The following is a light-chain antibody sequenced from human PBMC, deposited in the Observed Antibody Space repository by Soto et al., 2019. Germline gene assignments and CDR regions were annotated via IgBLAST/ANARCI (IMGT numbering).Light chain of an antibody. J-gene: IGKJ1*01. CDR2: GAS. V-gene: IGKV3-20*01. CDR3: QQCGSAPWT. CDR1: QRGSSSY. Sequence: EIVVTQSPGTLSLSPGESATLSCRASQRGSSSYLAWYQQKPGQAPRHLIYGASSRATGIPDRFSGSGSGTDFPLTISRLEPEDFAVYSCQQCGSAPWTFGQGTKVEIK.